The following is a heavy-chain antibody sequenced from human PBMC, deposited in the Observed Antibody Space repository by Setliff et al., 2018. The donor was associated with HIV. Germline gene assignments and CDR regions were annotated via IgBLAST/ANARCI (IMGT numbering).Heavy chain of an antibody. Sequence: GSLRLSCAVSGFNFRGYNMNWVRQAPGKGLEWVSSISTSSTYTYYADSVKGRFTISRDNAKNALYLQMNSLRAEDTAVYYCASGREQGLRHAFDIWGQGAMVTVSS. D-gene: IGHD4-17*01. V-gene: IGHV3-21*01. CDR1: GFNFRGYN. J-gene: IGHJ3*02. CDR3: ASGREQGLRHAFDI. CDR2: ISTSSTYT.